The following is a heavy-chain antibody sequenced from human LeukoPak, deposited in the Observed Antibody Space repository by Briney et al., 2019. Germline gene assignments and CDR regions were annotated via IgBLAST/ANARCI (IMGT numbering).Heavy chain of an antibody. V-gene: IGHV1-3*01. CDR1: GYTFTSYA. J-gene: IGHJ4*02. CDR2: INAGTGNI. Sequence: ASVKVSCKASGYTFTSYAIHWVRQAPGQRLVWMRWINAGTGNIKYSQKFQDRVTITRETSATTAYMELSSLTSEDTAVYYCARVSDDSGWNFDYWGQGTLVTVSS. D-gene: IGHD6-19*01. CDR3: ARVSDDSGWNFDY.